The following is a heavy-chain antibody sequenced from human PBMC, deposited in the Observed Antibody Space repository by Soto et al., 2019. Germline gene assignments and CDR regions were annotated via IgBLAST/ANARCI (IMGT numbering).Heavy chain of an antibody. J-gene: IGHJ3*02. Sequence: QLQLQESGPGLVKPSETLSLTCTVSGGSISSSSYYWGWIRQPPGKGLEWIGSIYYSGSTYYNPSLKSRVTISVDTSKNHFSLKLSSVTAADTAVYYCASLGDLQHIVVVTAPPSAFDIWGQGTMVTVSS. CDR3: ASLGDLQHIVVVTAPPSAFDI. D-gene: IGHD2-21*02. CDR2: IYYSGST. V-gene: IGHV4-39*01. CDR1: GGSISSSSYY.